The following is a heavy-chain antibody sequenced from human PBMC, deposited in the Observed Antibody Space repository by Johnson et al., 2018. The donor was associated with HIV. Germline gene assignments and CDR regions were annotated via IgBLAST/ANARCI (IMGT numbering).Heavy chain of an antibody. J-gene: IGHJ3*02. CDR2: ISSSGNTI. CDR1: GFTFSEYY. CDR3: ARDWDLPNAFDI. Sequence: VQLVESGGGLVRPGGSLRLSCAASGFTFSEYYMSWVRQSPGKGLEWVSYISSSGNTIYYADSVKGRFTISRDNAKNSVDLQMNSLRGEDTAVYYCARDWDLPNAFDIWGQGTMVTVSS. D-gene: IGHD1-26*01. V-gene: IGHV3-11*04.